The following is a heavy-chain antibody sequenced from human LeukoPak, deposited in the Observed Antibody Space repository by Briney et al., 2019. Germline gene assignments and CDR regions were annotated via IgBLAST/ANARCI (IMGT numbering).Heavy chain of an antibody. CDR2: ISFDGNKN. CDR1: GFTFSSSA. V-gene: IGHV3-30-3*01. J-gene: IGHJ4*02. D-gene: IGHD3-16*01. CDR3: AREGVNYGGIDF. Sequence: GGSLRLSCAASGFTFSSSAMSWVRQAPGRGLEWVAIISFDGNKNYRADSVKDRFSISRDNSKNTLYLQMDSLTIEDTAIYYCAREGVNYGGIDFWGQGTLVTVSS.